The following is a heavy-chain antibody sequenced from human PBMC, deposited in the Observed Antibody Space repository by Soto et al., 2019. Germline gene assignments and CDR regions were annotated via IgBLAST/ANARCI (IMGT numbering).Heavy chain of an antibody. Sequence: QMQLQESGPGLVKPSETLSLTCAVSSASISSEQRWSWVRQPPGKGLEWIGEIHHSGSTNKNPSLKSRVTMSVDKSNNQFSLNLNSVTAADTAVYYCARSFGWYAIDQWGQGTLVIVSS. CDR2: IHHSGST. CDR3: ARSFGWYAIDQ. D-gene: IGHD6-19*01. J-gene: IGHJ4*02. CDR1: SASISSEQR. V-gene: IGHV4-4*02.